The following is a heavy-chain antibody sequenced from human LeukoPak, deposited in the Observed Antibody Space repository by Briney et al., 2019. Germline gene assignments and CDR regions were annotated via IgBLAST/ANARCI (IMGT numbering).Heavy chain of an antibody. CDR3: ATWGVVGPAATDC. J-gene: IGHJ4*02. CDR1: GFTFSSYA. Sequence: GGSLRLSCAASGFTFSSYAMSWVRQAPGKGLEWVANIKQDGSEKYYVDSVKGRFTISRDNAKNSLYLQMNSLRAEDTAVYYCATWGVVGPAATDCWGQGTLVTVSS. CDR2: IKQDGSEK. V-gene: IGHV3-7*01. D-gene: IGHD2-2*01.